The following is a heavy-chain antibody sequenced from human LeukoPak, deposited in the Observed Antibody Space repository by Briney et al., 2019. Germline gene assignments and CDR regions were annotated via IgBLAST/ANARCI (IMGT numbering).Heavy chain of an antibody. D-gene: IGHD5-18*01. CDR1: GFTVSNNF. Sequence: QPGGSLRLSCAASGFTVSNNFMTWVRQAPGKGLEWVSVIYVSGNTYYADSVKGRFTISRDNSKNTLYLQMNSLRAEDTALYYCARGYRYSFDFWGQGTLVTVSS. V-gene: IGHV3-53*01. CDR2: IYVSGNT. CDR3: ARGYRYSFDF. J-gene: IGHJ5*01.